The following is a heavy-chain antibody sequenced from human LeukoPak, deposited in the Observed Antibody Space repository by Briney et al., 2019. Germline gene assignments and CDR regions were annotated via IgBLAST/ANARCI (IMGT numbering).Heavy chain of an antibody. CDR2: FDPEDGET. J-gene: IGHJ4*02. CDR3: ATPAELVVVNAFDY. CDR1: GYTLTELS. D-gene: IGHD3-22*01. Sequence: ASVKVSCKVSGYTLTELSMHWVRQAPGKGLEWMGGFDPEDGETIYAQKFQGRATMTEDTSTDTAYMEQSSLRSEDTAVYYCATPAELVVVNAFDYWGQGTLVTVSS. V-gene: IGHV1-24*01.